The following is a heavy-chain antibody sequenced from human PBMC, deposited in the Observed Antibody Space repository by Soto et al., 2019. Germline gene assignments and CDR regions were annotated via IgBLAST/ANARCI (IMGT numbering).Heavy chain of an antibody. CDR1: GGSFSGYY. CDR3: ARQRPTDGRWEFANYYGMDV. Sequence: PSETLSLTCAVYGGSFSGYYWSWIRQSPGKGLEWIGEIIHSESTKYNPSLKSRVTISVDTSKNQFSLKLSSVTAADTAVYYCARQRPTDGRWEFANYYGMDVWGQGTPVTVSS. J-gene: IGHJ6*02. CDR2: IIHSEST. V-gene: IGHV4-34*12. D-gene: IGHD1-26*01.